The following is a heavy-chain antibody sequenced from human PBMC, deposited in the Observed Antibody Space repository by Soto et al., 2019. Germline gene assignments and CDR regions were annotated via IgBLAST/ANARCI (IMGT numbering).Heavy chain of an antibody. V-gene: IGHV5-51*01. CDR3: ARNSLTGYYNYYYSMDV. CDR1: GYSFSSYW. J-gene: IGHJ6*02. Sequence: GESLKISCKSSGYSFSSYWIAWVRLMPGKGLEWLGSIYPDDSDTKYSPSFQGQVTISADKSISAAYLQWSSLKASDTAIYYCARNSLTGYYNYYYSMDVWGQGTAVTVSS. D-gene: IGHD3-9*01. CDR2: IYPDDSDT.